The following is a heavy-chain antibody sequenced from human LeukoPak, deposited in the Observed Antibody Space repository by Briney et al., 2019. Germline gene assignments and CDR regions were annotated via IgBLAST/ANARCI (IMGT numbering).Heavy chain of an antibody. D-gene: IGHD5-24*01. CDR2: ITKSGDQT. J-gene: IGHJ3*02. CDR3: VKSAGKDGCRDVFDI. V-gene: IGHV3-23*01. Sequence: GGSLRLSCVPSGITFSNSALSWVRQAPGKGLEWVSAITKSGDQTHYADSVRGLFTISRDIFKNTLYLQMNSLRAEDTAVYHCVKSAGKDGCRDVFDIWGQGTVVTVSS. CDR1: GITFSNSA.